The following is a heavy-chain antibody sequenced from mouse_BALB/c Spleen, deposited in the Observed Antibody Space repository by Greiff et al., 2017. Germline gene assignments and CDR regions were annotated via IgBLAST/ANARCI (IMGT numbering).Heavy chain of an antibody. CDR3: ARAFTTASYYYAMDY. Sequence: VQGVESGPGLVAPSQSLSITCTVSGFSLTGYGVNWVRQPPGKGLEWLGMIWGDGSTDYNSALKSRLSISKDNSKSQVFLKMNSLQTDDTARYYCARAFTTASYYYAMDYWGQGTSVTVSS. D-gene: IGHD1-2*01. CDR1: GFSLTGYG. V-gene: IGHV2-6-7*01. CDR2: IWGDGST. J-gene: IGHJ4*01.